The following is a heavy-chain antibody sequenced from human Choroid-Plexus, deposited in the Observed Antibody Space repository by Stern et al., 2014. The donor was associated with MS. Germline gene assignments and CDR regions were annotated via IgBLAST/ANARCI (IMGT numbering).Heavy chain of an antibody. Sequence: VQLVESGGGVVQPGRRLSLSWVASGFTFGSWPMHWVRQAPGNGLDGVAGVSYDGSNKYDAGSVKGRFTISRDNSQSTLYMQMSSLRPEDAAVYYCAKDRQYLAYFCDHWGQGSLVTVSS. CDR3: AKDRQYLAYFCDH. D-gene: IGHD2/OR15-2a*01. J-gene: IGHJ5*02. V-gene: IGHV3-30*18. CDR2: VSYDGSNK. CDR1: GFTFGSWP.